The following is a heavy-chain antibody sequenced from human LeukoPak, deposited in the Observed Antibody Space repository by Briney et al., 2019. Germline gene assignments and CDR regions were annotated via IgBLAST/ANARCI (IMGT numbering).Heavy chain of an antibody. J-gene: IGHJ6*03. V-gene: IGHV1-18*01. CDR2: ISAYNGNT. D-gene: IGHD2-15*01. Sequence: VASVKVSCKASGYTFTSSDINWVRQAPGQGLEWMGWISAYNGNTNYAQKLQGRVTMTTDTSTSTAYMELRSLRSDDTAVYYCARRVAASDYYYYYYMDVWGKGTTVTVSS. CDR3: ARRVAASDYYYYYYMDV. CDR1: GYTFTSSD.